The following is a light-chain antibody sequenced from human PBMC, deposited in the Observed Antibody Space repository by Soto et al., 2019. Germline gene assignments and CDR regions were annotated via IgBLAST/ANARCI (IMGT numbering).Light chain of an antibody. Sequence: EIVMTQSPATLSVSPGERATLSCRASQSVSSNLAWYQQKPGQAPRLLIYGASTRATGIPARFSGSGSGTEFTLTISSLQSEYFAVYYCQASGFTFGPRTKVDIK. J-gene: IGKJ3*01. V-gene: IGKV3-15*01. CDR1: QSVSSN. CDR2: GAS. CDR3: QASGFT.